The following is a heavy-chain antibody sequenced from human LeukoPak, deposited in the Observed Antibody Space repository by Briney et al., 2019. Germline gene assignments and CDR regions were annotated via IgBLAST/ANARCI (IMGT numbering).Heavy chain of an antibody. CDR1: GFTFSSYS. V-gene: IGHV3-21*01. Sequence: GGSLRLSCAASGFTFSSYSVNWGGQAPGKGLGGVSSISCSSSYVYYADSVKGRFTISRDNAKNSLYLQMNSLSAEDTAVYYCAKITYYDILTGYPTAMDVWGKGTTVTVSS. CDR3: AKITYYDILTGYPTAMDV. J-gene: IGHJ6*03. CDR2: ISCSSSYV. D-gene: IGHD3-9*01.